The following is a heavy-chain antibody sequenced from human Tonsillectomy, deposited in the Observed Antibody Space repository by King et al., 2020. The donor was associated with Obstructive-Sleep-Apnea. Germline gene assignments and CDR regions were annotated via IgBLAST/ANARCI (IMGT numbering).Heavy chain of an antibody. CDR1: GFTFSSYA. CDR3: ARVYWYYGSGSYYEYFDY. CDR2: ISYDGSNK. Sequence: VQLVESGGGVVQPGRSLRLSCAASGFTFSSYAMHWVRQAPGKGLEWVAVISYDGSNKYYADSVKGRFTISRDNSKNTLYLQMNSLRAEDTAVYYCARVYWYYGSGSYYEYFDYWGQGTLVTVSS. V-gene: IGHV3-30*04. J-gene: IGHJ4*02. D-gene: IGHD3-10*01.